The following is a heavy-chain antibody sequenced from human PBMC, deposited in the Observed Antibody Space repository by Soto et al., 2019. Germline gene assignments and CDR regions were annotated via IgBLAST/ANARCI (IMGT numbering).Heavy chain of an antibody. J-gene: IGHJ4*02. CDR1: GFTFSSYD. V-gene: IGHV3-13*01. Sequence: EVQLVESGGGLVQPGGSLRLSCAASGFTFSSYDMHWVRQATGKGLEWVSAIGTAGDTFYPGSVKGRFTISRENAKNSLYLQMNSLRAGDTAVYDCARVPKGQLWTFDYWGQGTLVTVSS. CDR2: IGTAGDT. CDR3: ARVPKGQLWTFDY. D-gene: IGHD5-18*01.